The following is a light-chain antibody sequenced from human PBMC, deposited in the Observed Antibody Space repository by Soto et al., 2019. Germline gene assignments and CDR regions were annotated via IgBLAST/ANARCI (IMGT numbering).Light chain of an antibody. CDR2: KDN. CDR1: ALPKQY. Sequence: SYELTQPPSVSLSPGQTARIACSGDALPKQYAYWYQQKPGQAPVLVIYKDNERPSGIPERFSGSSSGTTVTLTISGVQAEDEAGYYCQSSDSSGTYVVFGGGTKLTVL. J-gene: IGLJ2*01. V-gene: IGLV3-25*02. CDR3: QSSDSSGTYVV.